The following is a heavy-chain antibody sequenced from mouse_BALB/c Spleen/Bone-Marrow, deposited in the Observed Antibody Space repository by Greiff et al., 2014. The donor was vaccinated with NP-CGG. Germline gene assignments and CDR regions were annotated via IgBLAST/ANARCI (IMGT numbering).Heavy chain of an antibody. CDR2: INPNNGDT. D-gene: IGHD3-1*01. V-gene: IGHV1-26*01. CDR1: GYTFTGYY. Sequence: EVQLVESGPEPVKPGASVKMSCKASGYTFTGYYMKWVKQNHGKSLEWIGDINPNNGDTFYNQKFKAKATLTVDKSSSTAYLQVNSLTSEDSAVYYCARGTRATYYWGQGTLVTVSA. J-gene: IGHJ3*01. CDR3: ARGTRATYY.